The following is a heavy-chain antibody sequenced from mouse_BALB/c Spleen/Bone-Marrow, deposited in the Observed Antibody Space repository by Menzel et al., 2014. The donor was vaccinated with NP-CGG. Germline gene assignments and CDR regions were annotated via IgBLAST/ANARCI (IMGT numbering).Heavy chain of an antibody. Sequence: VQLQESGPGLVSPSQSLSITCTVSGFSLTSYGVHWVRQPPGKVLEWLGVIWAGGSTNYNSALMSRLSISKDNSKSQVFLKMNSLQADDTAMYYCARGSYYEGAMDYWGQGTSVTVSS. CDR1: GFSLTSYG. V-gene: IGHV2-9*02. D-gene: IGHD1-1*01. CDR2: IWAGGST. CDR3: ARGSYYEGAMDY. J-gene: IGHJ4*01.